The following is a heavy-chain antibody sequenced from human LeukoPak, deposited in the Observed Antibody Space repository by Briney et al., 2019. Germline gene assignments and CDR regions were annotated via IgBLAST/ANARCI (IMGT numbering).Heavy chain of an antibody. V-gene: IGHV3-7*01. Sequence: GGSLRLSCAASGFTFSSYWMSWVRQAPGKGLEWVANIKQDGSEKYYVDSVKGRFTISRDNAKNSLYLQMNSLRAEDTAVYYGARALESNYDFWSGYEPSGFEIWGQGTMVTLSS. CDR1: GFTFSSYW. J-gene: IGHJ3*02. D-gene: IGHD3-3*01. CDR3: ARALESNYDFWSGYEPSGFEI. CDR2: IKQDGSEK.